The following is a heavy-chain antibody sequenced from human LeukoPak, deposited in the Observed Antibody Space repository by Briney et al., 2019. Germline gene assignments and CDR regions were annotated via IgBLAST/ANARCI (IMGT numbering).Heavy chain of an antibody. V-gene: IGHV4-4*07. D-gene: IGHD3-22*01. Sequence: SETLSLTCTVSGGSISSYYWSCIRQPAGKGLEWIGRIYTSGSTNYNPSLKSRVTMSVDTSKNQFSLKLSSVTAADTAVYYCARAPDYYDSSGYYPAFDYWGQGTLVTVSS. CDR2: IYTSGST. CDR3: ARAPDYYDSSGYYPAFDY. CDR1: GGSISSYY. J-gene: IGHJ4*02.